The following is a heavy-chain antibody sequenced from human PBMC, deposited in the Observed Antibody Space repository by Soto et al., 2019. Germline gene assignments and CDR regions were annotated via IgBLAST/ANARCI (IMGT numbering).Heavy chain of an antibody. CDR1: GGSFANYY. J-gene: IGHJ4*02. CDR2: INYSGST. CDR3: ARVGRYTSGWYLDYCDY. Sequence: SETLSLTCAVYGGSFANYYWNWIRQPPGKGLEWIGEINYSGSTDYNPSLESRVTISVDTSKNQFSLNLSSVTAADTAIYYCARVGRYTSGWYLDYCDYWGQGTVVTVSS. D-gene: IGHD6-19*01. V-gene: IGHV4-34*01.